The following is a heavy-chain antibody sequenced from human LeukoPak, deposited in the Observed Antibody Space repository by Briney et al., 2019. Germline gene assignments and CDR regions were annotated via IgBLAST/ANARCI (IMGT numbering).Heavy chain of an antibody. J-gene: IGHJ6*02. D-gene: IGHD4/OR15-4a*01. CDR2: ISWNSGSI. Sequence: GRSLRLSCAASGLTFDDYAMHWVRQAPGKGLEWVSGISWNSGSIGYADSVKGRFTISRDNAKNSLYLQMNSLRAEDTALYYCAKDIGADYYYGMDVWGQGTTVTVSS. V-gene: IGHV3-9*01. CDR1: GLTFDDYA. CDR3: AKDIGADYYYGMDV.